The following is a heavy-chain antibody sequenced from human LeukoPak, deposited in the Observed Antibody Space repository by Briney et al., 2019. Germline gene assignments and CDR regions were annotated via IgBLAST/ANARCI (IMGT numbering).Heavy chain of an antibody. CDR1: GGSISSYY. V-gene: IGHV4-59*08. Sequence: SETLSLTCTVSGGSISSYYWSWIRQPPGKGLEWIGYIYYSGSTNYNPSLKSRVTKSVGTSKNQFSLKLSSVTAADTAVYYCARHGAGTTVDYWGQGTLVTVSS. D-gene: IGHD1-1*01. CDR3: ARHGAGTTVDY. CDR2: IYYSGST. J-gene: IGHJ4*02.